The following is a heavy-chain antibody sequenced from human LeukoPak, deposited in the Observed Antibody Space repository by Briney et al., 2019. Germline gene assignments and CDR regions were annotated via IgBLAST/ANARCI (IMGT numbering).Heavy chain of an antibody. D-gene: IGHD3-10*01. Sequence: SETLSLTCTVSGGSISSSSYYWGWIRQPPGKGPEWIVSIYYSGSTYYNPSLKSRVTISVDTSKNQFSLKLSSVTAADTAVYYCARLSSNYYGSGSYFDYWGQGTLVTVSS. J-gene: IGHJ4*02. CDR1: GGSISSSSYY. CDR2: IYYSGST. V-gene: IGHV4-39*01. CDR3: ARLSSNYYGSGSYFDY.